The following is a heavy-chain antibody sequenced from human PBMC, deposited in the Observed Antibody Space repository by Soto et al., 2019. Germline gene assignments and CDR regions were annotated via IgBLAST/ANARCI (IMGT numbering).Heavy chain of an antibody. D-gene: IGHD3-16*01. CDR2: ISPYTGNT. CDR1: GYIFVNYG. CDR3: VMVDNYVTPTPQDV. V-gene: IGHV1-18*01. J-gene: IGHJ6*02. Sequence: QVQLVQSGDEVKKPGASVKVSCKASGYIFVNYGIAWVRQAPRQGLEWMGWISPYTGNTHSASKVQGRLTMTTDTSTSTAYMDLGGLTSDDTALYYCVMVDNYVTPTPQDVWGQGTTVTVSS.